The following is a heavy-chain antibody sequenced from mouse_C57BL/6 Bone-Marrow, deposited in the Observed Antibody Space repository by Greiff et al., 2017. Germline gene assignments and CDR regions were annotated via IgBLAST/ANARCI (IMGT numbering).Heavy chain of an antibody. CDR1: GYTFTSYW. CDR2: INPSSGYT. Sequence: VQLQESGAELVKPGASVKLSCKASGYTFTSYWMHWVKQRPGQGLEWIGYINPSSGYTKYNQKFKDKATLTADKSSSTAYMQLSSLTYEDSAVYYCARGGVYYYGRSLYCYAMDYWGQGTSVTVSS. J-gene: IGHJ4*01. CDR3: ARGGVYYYGRSLYCYAMDY. V-gene: IGHV1-7*01. D-gene: IGHD1-1*01.